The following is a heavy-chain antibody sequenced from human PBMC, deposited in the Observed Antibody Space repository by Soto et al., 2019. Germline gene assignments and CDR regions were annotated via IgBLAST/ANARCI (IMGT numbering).Heavy chain of an antibody. CDR2: ISAYNGNT. V-gene: IGHV1-18*01. CDR1: GYSFTSYG. D-gene: IGHD3-22*01. J-gene: IGHJ5*02. Sequence: GXSVKVSFKTSGYSFTSYGISWVRQDPGQGLEWMGWISAYNGNTNYAQKLQGRVTMTTDTSTSTAYMELRSLRSDDTAVYYCARNISSPHYYDSSGYVSNWFDPWGQGTLVTVSS. CDR3: ARNISSPHYYDSSGYVSNWFDP.